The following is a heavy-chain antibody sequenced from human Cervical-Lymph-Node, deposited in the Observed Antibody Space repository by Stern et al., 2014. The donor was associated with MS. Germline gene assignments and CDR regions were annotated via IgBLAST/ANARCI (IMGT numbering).Heavy chain of an antibody. CDR3: VKGRFTISRDNSKNTLFLQMNSLRAEDTAVYYCAKGDNWRRLNP. J-gene: IGHJ5*02. CDR1: GFTFSAYG. V-gene: IGHV3-30*03. D-gene: IGHD3-16*01. CDR2: ISADGTLK. Sequence: VQLVESGGGVVQPGRSLRLSCAASGFTFSAYGMHWVRQAPGKGLEWVAVISADGTLKFTGGTVEGRVTLSRDKSKKHMLVAVISADGTVKFYGDSVKGRFTISRDNSKNTLFLQMNSLRAEDTAVYYCAKGDNWRRLNPWGQGTLVTVSS.